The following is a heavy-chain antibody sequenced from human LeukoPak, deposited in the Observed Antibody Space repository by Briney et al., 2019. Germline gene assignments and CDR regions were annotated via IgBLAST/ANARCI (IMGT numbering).Heavy chain of an antibody. CDR1: GFNFSSYW. CDR3: TRDTIGGRSYPFDY. Sequence: PGGSLRLSCAASGFNFSSYWMHWVRQAPGKGLVWVSRIHSDGSSTTYADSVKGRFTISRDNAKNTLYLQMNSLRAEDTAVYYCTRDTIGGRSYPFDYWGQGTLVTVSS. J-gene: IGHJ4*02. D-gene: IGHD1-26*01. CDR2: IHSDGSST. V-gene: IGHV3-74*01.